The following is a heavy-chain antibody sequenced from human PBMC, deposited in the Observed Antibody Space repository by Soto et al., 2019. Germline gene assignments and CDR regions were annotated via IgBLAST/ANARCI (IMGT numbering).Heavy chain of an antibody. J-gene: IGHJ4*02. D-gene: IGHD6-25*01. Sequence: ASVNVSCQVSGYTLTDLSMHWVRQAPGNGLEWMGGPEDGETIYAQKFQGRVTMTEDTSTDTAYMELSSLRSEDTAVYYCATDQFSWARLAYWGQGTLVTVSS. CDR3: ATDQFSWARLAY. CDR2: PEDGET. CDR1: GYTLTDLS. V-gene: IGHV1-24*01.